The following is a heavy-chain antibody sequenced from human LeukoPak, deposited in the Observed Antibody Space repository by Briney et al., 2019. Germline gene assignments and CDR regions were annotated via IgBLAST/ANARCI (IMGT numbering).Heavy chain of an antibody. Sequence: GESLKISCKASGYSFTTYWIGWVRQAPGKGLEWMGIIYPADSSTEYSPSFQGQVTISVDKSVNTAYLQWSRLKASDTATYYCARLGAYDFGFRNAFDIWGQGTMVTVSS. CDR2: IYPADSST. J-gene: IGHJ3*02. D-gene: IGHD3-3*01. CDR1: GYSFTTYW. CDR3: ARLGAYDFGFRNAFDI. V-gene: IGHV5-51*01.